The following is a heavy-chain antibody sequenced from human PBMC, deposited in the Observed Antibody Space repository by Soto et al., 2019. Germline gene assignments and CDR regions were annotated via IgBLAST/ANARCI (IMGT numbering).Heavy chain of an antibody. J-gene: IGHJ4*02. CDR3: ARESEDLTSNFDY. CDR1: GFTFTRYS. CDR2: ISSTTNYI. Sequence: EVQLVESGGGLVKPGGSLRLSCAASGFTFTRYSMNWFRQAPGKGLEWVSSISSTTNYIYYADSMKGRFTVSRDNAKNSVYLEMNSLSAEDTALYYCARESEDLTSNFDYWGQGTLVTGSS. V-gene: IGHV3-21*01.